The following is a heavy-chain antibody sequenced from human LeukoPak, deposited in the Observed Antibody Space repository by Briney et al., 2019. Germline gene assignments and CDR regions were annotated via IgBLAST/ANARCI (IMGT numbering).Heavy chain of an antibody. D-gene: IGHD1-26*01. CDR1: GFTVSTNY. CDR2: IYSGGTT. Sequence: GGSLRLSCAASGFTVSTNYMNWVRPAPGKGLEWGSVIYSGGTTYYADSVKGRFTISRDNSKTTVYLQMNSLRAEDTAVYYCARSYSGSLNWFDPWGQGTLVTVSS. V-gene: IGHV3-53*01. J-gene: IGHJ5*02. CDR3: ARSYSGSLNWFDP.